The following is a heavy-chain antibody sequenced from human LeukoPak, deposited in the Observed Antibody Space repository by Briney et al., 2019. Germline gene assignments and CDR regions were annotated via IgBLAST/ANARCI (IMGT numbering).Heavy chain of an antibody. D-gene: IGHD6-19*01. V-gene: IGHV3-73*01. Sequence: GGPLRLSCAASGFTFSGSVMHWVRQASGKGLEWVGRIRNKANSYATAYAASVKGRFTISRDDSKNTAYLQMNSLKTEDTAVYYCTRLAVAGAPDAFDIWGQGTMVTVSS. J-gene: IGHJ3*02. CDR2: IRNKANSYAT. CDR1: GFTFSGSV. CDR3: TRLAVAGAPDAFDI.